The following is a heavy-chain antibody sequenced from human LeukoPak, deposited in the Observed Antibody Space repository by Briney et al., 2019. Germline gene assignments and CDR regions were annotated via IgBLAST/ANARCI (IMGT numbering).Heavy chain of an antibody. CDR1: GFRFDDYA. D-gene: IGHD1-26*01. CDR3: AKGLSGSYPVIDY. Sequence: GGSLRLSCAASGFRFDDYAMHWVRQAPGKGLEWVSGISWNSGSIGYADSVKGRFTISRDNAKNSLYLQMNSLRAEDTALYYCAKGLSGSYPVIDYWGQGTLVTVSS. V-gene: IGHV3-9*01. J-gene: IGHJ4*02. CDR2: ISWNSGSI.